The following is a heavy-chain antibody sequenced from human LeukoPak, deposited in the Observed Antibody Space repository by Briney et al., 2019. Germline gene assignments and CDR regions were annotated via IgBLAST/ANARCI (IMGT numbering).Heavy chain of an antibody. Sequence: ASVKVSCKASGYTFTGYYMHWVRQAPGQGLEWMGWINPNSGGTNYAQKFQGRVTMTRDTSISTAYMELSRLRSDDTAVYYRARGALGYAIGGLDYWGQGTLVTVSS. CDR1: GYTFTGYY. CDR2: INPNSGGT. CDR3: ARGALGYAIGGLDY. D-gene: IGHD2-8*01. V-gene: IGHV1-2*02. J-gene: IGHJ4*02.